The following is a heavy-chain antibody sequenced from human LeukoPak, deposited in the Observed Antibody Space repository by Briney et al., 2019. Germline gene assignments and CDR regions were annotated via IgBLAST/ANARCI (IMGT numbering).Heavy chain of an antibody. V-gene: IGHV1-18*01. CDR2: ISAYNGNT. CDR1: GYTFTSYG. J-gene: IGHJ5*02. CDR3: ARDVGYCSSTSCYPWFDP. Sequence: GASVKVPCKASGYTFTSYGISWVRQAPGQGLEWMGWISAYNGNTNYAQKLQGRVTMTTDTSTSTAYMELRSLRSDDTAVYYCARDVGYCSSTSCYPWFDPWGQGTLVTVSS. D-gene: IGHD2-2*01.